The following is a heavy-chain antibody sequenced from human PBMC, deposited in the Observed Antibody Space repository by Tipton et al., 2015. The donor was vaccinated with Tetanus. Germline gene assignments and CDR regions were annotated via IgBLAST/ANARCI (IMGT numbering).Heavy chain of an antibody. Sequence: GLVKPSETLSLSCTVSGGSTHGFYWAWIRQSAKKGLEWIGRIYASGSTIFNPSLKSRVTISLDTSKTHFYLNLSSVTAAGTAVYYCARPIKQWLVPADSWGQGTLVTVSS. J-gene: IGHJ4*02. CDR1: GGSTHGFY. D-gene: IGHD6-19*01. CDR2: IYASGST. V-gene: IGHV4-4*07. CDR3: ARPIKQWLVPADS.